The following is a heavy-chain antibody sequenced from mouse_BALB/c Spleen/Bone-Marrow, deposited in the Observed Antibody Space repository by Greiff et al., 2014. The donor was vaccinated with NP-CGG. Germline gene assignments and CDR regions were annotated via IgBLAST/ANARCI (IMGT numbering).Heavy chain of an antibody. J-gene: IGHJ2*01. CDR3: ASYVYGYYFDY. CDR1: GFNFLDTY. CDR2: FDPANVNI. Sequence: VQLQPSVVDFVKPGVSVNFSCTVSGFNFLDTYLHWVKQSLEQGLEWIGMFDPANVNIKYDPKFQGKATIIADTSSNTAYLQLSSLTSEDTAVYYCASYVYGYYFDYWGQGTTLTVSS. D-gene: IGHD1-1*01. V-gene: IGHV14-3*02.